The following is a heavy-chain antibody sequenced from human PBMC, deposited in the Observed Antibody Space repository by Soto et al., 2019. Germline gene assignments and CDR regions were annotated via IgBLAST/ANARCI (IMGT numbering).Heavy chain of an antibody. Sequence: SLRHSCAASGLTFDDYGVHWVRQAPGKGLEWVSGISWNSGTIGYADSVKGRFTISRDNAKNSLYLQMNSLRAEDTALYYCAKGVNYDSSGSLDYWGQGTRVTVSS. V-gene: IGHV3-9*01. D-gene: IGHD3-22*01. CDR1: GLTFDDYG. J-gene: IGHJ4*02. CDR2: ISWNSGTI. CDR3: AKGVNYDSSGSLDY.